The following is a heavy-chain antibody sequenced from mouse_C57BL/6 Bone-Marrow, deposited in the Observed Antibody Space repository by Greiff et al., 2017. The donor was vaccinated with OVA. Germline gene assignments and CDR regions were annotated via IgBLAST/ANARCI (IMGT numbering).Heavy chain of an antibody. CDR1: GFNIKDDY. Sequence: EVQLQQSGAELVRPGASVKLSCTASGFNIKDDYMHWVKQRPEQGLEWIGWIDPENGDTEYASKFQGKATITADTSSSTAYLQLSSLTSEDTAVYYCTTYGNYAYWGQGTPLTVSA. CDR3: TTYGNYAY. D-gene: IGHD2-1*01. J-gene: IGHJ2*01. CDR2: IDPENGDT. V-gene: IGHV14-4*01.